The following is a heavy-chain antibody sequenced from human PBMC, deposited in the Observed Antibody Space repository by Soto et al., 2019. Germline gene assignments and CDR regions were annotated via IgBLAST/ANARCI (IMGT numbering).Heavy chain of an antibody. CDR3: ARVYCSGGSCYEFDY. V-gene: IGHV4-31*03. CDR1: GGSISSGGYY. D-gene: IGHD2-15*01. CDR2: IYYSGST. Sequence: QVQLQESGPGLVKPSQTLSLTCTVSGGSISSGGYYWSWIRQHPGKGLEWIGYIYYSGSTCYNPSLKSRVTISVDTSKNQFSLKLGSVTAADTAVYYCARVYCSGGSCYEFDYWGQGTLVTVSS. J-gene: IGHJ4*02.